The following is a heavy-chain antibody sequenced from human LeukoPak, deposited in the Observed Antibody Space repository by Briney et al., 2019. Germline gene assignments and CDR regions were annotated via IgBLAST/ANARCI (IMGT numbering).Heavy chain of an antibody. D-gene: IGHD3-16*01. CDR3: ARDTKRSRARWENLGIDP. Sequence: ASVKVSCKASGYTFTTYGISWVRQAPGQGLEWMGYIITYNGNTNYAQKLQGRVTMTTDTYTSTAYMELRSLRSDDTAVYYCARDTKRSRARWENLGIDPWGQGTLVTVSS. J-gene: IGHJ5*02. CDR2: IITYNGNT. V-gene: IGHV1-18*01. CDR1: GYTFTTYG.